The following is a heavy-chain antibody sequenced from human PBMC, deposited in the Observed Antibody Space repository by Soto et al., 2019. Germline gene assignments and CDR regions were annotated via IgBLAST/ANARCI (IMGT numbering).Heavy chain of an antibody. CDR1: GFTFSNYG. D-gene: IGHD3-3*01. Sequence: QVQLVESGGGVVQPGRSLRLSCAVSGFTFSNYGMHLVRQAPGKGREWVAVISYDGGNKYYADSVKGRFTISRDNSKNTLFLHMNSLRAEDTAVYYCAQGGALESINPYYFDYWGQGTLVTVSS. CDR3: AQGGALESINPYYFDY. CDR2: ISYDGGNK. J-gene: IGHJ4*02. V-gene: IGHV3-30*18.